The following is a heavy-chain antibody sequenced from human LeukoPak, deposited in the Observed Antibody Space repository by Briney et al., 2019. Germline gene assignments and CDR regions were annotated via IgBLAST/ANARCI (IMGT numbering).Heavy chain of an antibody. CDR2: GST. V-gene: IGHV4-59*11. CDR3: ARARYVNSFYAFDI. J-gene: IGHJ3*02. Sequence: SETLSLTCTVSGVSISSHCWSWTRQPPRKGLEWIGGSTNHNPSLKSRVTIFGDTSKNQFFLKLSSVTAADTAVYYCARARYVNSFYAFDIWGQGALVTVSS. D-gene: IGHD3-9*01. CDR1: GVSISSHC.